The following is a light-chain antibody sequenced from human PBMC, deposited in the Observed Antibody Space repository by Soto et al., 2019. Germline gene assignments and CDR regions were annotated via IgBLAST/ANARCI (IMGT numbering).Light chain of an antibody. J-gene: IGKJ1*01. V-gene: IGKV3D-20*02. Sequence: EIVLTQSPGTLSLSPGERATLSCRASQNVDSNYLAWYQQKPGQAPRIIIFGASGRATGIPDRFSGSGSGTDFTLTISSLEPEDFAVYYCQERTGWPPWTFGQGTKVDI. CDR2: GAS. CDR3: QERTGWPPWT. CDR1: QNVDSNY.